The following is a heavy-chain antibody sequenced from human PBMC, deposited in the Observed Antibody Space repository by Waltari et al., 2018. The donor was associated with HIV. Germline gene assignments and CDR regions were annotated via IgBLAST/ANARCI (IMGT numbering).Heavy chain of an antibody. V-gene: IGHV3-23*01. CDR2: ISGSGGST. CDR1: GFTFSSYA. J-gene: IGHJ4*02. D-gene: IGHD3-10*01. CDR3: ANKQYGSGMGY. Sequence: EVQLLESGGGLVQPGGSLRLSCAASGFTFSSYAMSWVRQAPGKGLEWVSAISGSGGSTYYAESVKGRFTISRDNSKNTLYLQMNSPRAEDTAVYYCANKQYGSGMGYWGQGTLVTVSS.